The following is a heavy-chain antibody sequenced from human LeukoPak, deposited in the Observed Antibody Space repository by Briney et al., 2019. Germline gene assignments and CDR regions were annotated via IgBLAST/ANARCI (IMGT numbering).Heavy chain of an antibody. J-gene: IGHJ3*02. Sequence: GASLMISCKGSGSSFTSYWISWVRPLPGKGLEWMGRIDPSDSYTNYSPSFQGHVTISADKSISTAYLQWSSLKASDTAMYYCARRVTLSDDAFDIWGQGTMVTVSS. V-gene: IGHV5-10-1*01. D-gene: IGHD3-16*02. CDR1: GSSFTSYW. CDR2: IDPSDSYT. CDR3: ARRVTLSDDAFDI.